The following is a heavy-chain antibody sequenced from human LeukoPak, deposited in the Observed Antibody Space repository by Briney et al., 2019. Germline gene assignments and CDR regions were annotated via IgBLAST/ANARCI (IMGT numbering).Heavy chain of an antibody. Sequence: SETLSLTCTVSRASISSYYRSWIRQPPGKGLEWIGYIYYTGNSNYNPSLKSRVTMSVDTSKNQFSLKLSSVTAADTAVYYCAKYSTGYDLDYWGQGTLVTVSS. CDR3: AKYSTGYDLDY. D-gene: IGHD3-22*01. CDR1: RASISSYY. CDR2: IYYTGNS. V-gene: IGHV4-59*01. J-gene: IGHJ4*02.